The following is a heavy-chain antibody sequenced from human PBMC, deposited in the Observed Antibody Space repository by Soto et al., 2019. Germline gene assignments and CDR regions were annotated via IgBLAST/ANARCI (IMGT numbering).Heavy chain of an antibody. CDR1: GGSISSSSYY. CDR2: IYYSGST. Sequence: SETLSLTCTVSGGSISSSSYYWGWIRQPPGKGLEWIGSIYYSGSTYYNPSLKSRVTISVDTSKNQFSLKLSSVTAADTAVYYCARQISIVGPAALSGRVYWFDPWGQGTLVTVSS. J-gene: IGHJ5*02. D-gene: IGHD2-2*01. CDR3: ARQISIVGPAALSGRVYWFDP. V-gene: IGHV4-39*01.